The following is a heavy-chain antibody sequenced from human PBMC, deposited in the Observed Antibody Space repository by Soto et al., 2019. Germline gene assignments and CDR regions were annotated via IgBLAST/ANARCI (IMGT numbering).Heavy chain of an antibody. J-gene: IGHJ4*02. CDR2: IYHSGST. D-gene: IGHD6-13*01. Sequence: QLQLQESGSGLVKPSQTLSLTCAVSGGSISSGGYSWSWIRQAPGKGLEWIGYIYHSGSTYYNPSLKSRVTISVDRSKNQFSLKLSSVTAADTAVYYCARGKSQQLVRRDYFDYWGQGTLVTVSS. CDR3: ARGKSQQLVRRDYFDY. CDR1: GGSISSGGYS. V-gene: IGHV4-30-2*01.